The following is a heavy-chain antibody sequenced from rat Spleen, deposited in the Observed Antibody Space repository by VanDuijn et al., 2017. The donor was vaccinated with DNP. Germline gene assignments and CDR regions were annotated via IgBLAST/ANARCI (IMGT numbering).Heavy chain of an antibody. CDR3: TKDGRAMDA. CDR2: ISHDGSST. Sequence: EVQLVESGGGFVQPGRSLKLSCAASGFTFSDYYMAWVRQAPTKGLEWVASISHDGSSTYYRDSVKGRFTISRDNARSTLYLQMESLRSEDTATYFCTKDGRAMDAWGQGTSVTVSS. D-gene: IGHD1-4*01. CDR1: GFTFSDYY. V-gene: IGHV5-20*01. J-gene: IGHJ4*01.